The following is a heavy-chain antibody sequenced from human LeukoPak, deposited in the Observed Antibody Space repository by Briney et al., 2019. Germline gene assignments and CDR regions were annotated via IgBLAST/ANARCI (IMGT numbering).Heavy chain of an antibody. CDR3: ARLAPRDSFYYFYMDV. D-gene: IGHD2-15*01. CDR1: GGSITSSSYY. CDR2: IYYTGST. V-gene: IGHV4-39*07. Sequence: SETLSLTCTVSGGSITSSSYYWGWFRQPPGKGLEWIGSIYYTGSTYYNPSLRSRVTISVDTSKNQCSLRLSSVTAAHTAVYYCARLAPRDSFYYFYMDVWGTGTTVTVSS. J-gene: IGHJ6*03.